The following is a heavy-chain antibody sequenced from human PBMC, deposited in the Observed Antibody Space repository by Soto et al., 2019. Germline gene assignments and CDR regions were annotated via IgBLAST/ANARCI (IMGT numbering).Heavy chain of an antibody. J-gene: IGHJ4*02. D-gene: IGHD2-15*01. CDR1: PGSMNAHF. Sequence: SETLSLTCTVSPGSMNAHFWSWIRQSAGKRLEWIGHIYKSGTTTYNPSLKSRVTMSVDPPKNQLSLKLTSVTAADTAVYYCARINGGSPDYWGQGTLATVSS. CDR3: ARINGGSPDY. V-gene: IGHV4-4*07. CDR2: IYKSGTT.